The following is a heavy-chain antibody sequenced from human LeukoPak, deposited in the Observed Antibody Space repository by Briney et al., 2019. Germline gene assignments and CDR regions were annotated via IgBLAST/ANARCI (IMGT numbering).Heavy chain of an antibody. Sequence: PSETLSLTCTVSGGSISSYYWSWIRQPPGKGLEWIGYIYYSGSTNYNPSLKSRVTISVDTSKNQFSLKLSSVTAADTAVYYCARQGSSAYYYFDYWGQGTLVTVSS. CDR1: GGSISSYY. V-gene: IGHV4-59*08. CDR2: IYYSGST. CDR3: ARQGSSAYYYFDY. J-gene: IGHJ4*02. D-gene: IGHD3-22*01.